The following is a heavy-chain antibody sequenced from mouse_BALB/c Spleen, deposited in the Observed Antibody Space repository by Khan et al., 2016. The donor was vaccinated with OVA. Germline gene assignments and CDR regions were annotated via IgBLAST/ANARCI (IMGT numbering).Heavy chain of an antibody. Sequence: QVQLQQSGAELVRPGASVKLSCKTSGYIFTSYWIHWVKQRSGQGLEWIARNYPGTGSTYYNEKFKGKATLTAEKSSSTAYMQLSSMKSEDSAVYFWAGDYASNYGIDYWGQGTSVTVSS. D-gene: IGHD1-1*01. V-gene: IGHV1S132*01. CDR2: NYPGTGST. J-gene: IGHJ4*01. CDR3: AGDYASNYGIDY. CDR1: GYIFTSYW.